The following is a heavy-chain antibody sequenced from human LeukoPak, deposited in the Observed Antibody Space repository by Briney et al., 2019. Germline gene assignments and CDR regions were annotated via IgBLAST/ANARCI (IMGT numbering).Heavy chain of an antibody. V-gene: IGHV1-46*01. CDR1: GYSFSTYY. CDR3: AKGGQEFDS. CDR2: INPTGGST. J-gene: IGHJ5*01. Sequence: ASVKVSCKASGYSFSTYYIHWVRQAPGQGLEWMGIINPTGGSTTYARKFQGRVTMTRDTSTSTVYMELSSLRSEDTAVYYCAKGGQEFDSWGQGTLVTVSA.